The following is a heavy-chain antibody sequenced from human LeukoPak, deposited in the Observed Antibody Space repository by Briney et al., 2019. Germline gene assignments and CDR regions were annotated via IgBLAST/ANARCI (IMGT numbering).Heavy chain of an antibody. J-gene: IGHJ4*02. CDR3: ARTNYFDY. CDR1: GFTFSSCV. Sequence: GGSLRLSCAASGFTFSSCVMGWVRQAPGKGLEWVANINQDGSEKYYVDSVKGRFTISRDNAKNSLYLQMNSLRAEDTAVYYCARTNYFDYWGQGTLVTVSS. V-gene: IGHV3-7*01. CDR2: INQDGSEK.